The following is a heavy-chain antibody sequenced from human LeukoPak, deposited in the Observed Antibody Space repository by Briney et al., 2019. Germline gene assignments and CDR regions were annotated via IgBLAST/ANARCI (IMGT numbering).Heavy chain of an antibody. Sequence: PSETLSLTCAVYGGSFSGYYWSWIRQPPGKGLEWIGEINHSGSTNYNPSLKSRVTISVDTSKNQFSLKLSSVTAADTAVYYCARERYYDSSGYYPDNWFDPWGQGTLVTVSS. J-gene: IGHJ5*02. D-gene: IGHD3-22*01. CDR1: GGSFSGYY. V-gene: IGHV4-34*01. CDR3: ARERYYDSSGYYPDNWFDP. CDR2: INHSGST.